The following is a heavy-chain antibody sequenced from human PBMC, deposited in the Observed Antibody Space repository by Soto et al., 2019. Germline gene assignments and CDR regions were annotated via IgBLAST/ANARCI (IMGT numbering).Heavy chain of an antibody. CDR1: GFTFSSYA. CDR3: AKDLGGTMIVVVSS. J-gene: IGHJ4*02. V-gene: IGHV3-23*01. Sequence: GGSLRLSCAASGFTFSSYAMSWVRQAPGKGLEWVSAISGSGGSTYYADSVKGRFTISRDDSKNTLYLQMNSLRAEDTAVYYCAKDLGGTMIVVVSSWGQGALVTVSS. CDR2: ISGSGGST. D-gene: IGHD3-22*01.